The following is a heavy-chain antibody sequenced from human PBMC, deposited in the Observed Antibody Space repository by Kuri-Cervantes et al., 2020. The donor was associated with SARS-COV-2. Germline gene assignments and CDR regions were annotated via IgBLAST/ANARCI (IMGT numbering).Heavy chain of an antibody. Sequence: GGSLRLSCAASGFTFSDYYMSWIRQAPGEGLEWVSYISSSSSYTNYADSVKGRFTISRDNAKNSLYLQMNSLRAEDAAVYYCASFGSGWYDDAFDIWGQGTMVTVSS. CDR3: ASFGSGWYDDAFDI. CDR1: GFTFSDYY. CDR2: ISSSSSYT. D-gene: IGHD6-19*01. V-gene: IGHV3-11*03. J-gene: IGHJ3*02.